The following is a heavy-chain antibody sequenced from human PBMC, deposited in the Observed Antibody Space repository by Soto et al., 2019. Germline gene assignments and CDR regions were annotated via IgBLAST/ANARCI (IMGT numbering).Heavy chain of an antibody. V-gene: IGHV3-13*01. CDR2: IGTAGDT. J-gene: IGHJ3*02. CDR3: ARASSIAARGPQRDAFDI. Sequence: EVQLVESGGGLVQPGGSLRLSCAASGFTFSSYDMHWVRQATGKGLEWVSAIGTAGDTYYPGSVKGRFTISRENAKNSLYLQMNSLRAGDTAVYYCARASSIAARGPQRDAFDIWGQGTMVTVSS. D-gene: IGHD6-6*01. CDR1: GFTFSSYD.